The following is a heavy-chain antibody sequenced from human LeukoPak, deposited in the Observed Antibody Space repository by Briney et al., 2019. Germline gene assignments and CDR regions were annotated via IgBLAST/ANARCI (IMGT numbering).Heavy chain of an antibody. CDR3: ANTMGDSSGYYGFDAFDI. CDR2: IYYSGST. CDR1: GGSISSYY. Sequence: PSETLSLTCTVSGGSISSYYWSWIRQPPGKGLEWIGYIYYSGSTNYNPSLKSRVTISVDTSKNQFSLKLSSVTAADTAVYYCANTMGDSSGYYGFDAFDIWGQGTMVTVSS. D-gene: IGHD3-22*01. J-gene: IGHJ3*02. V-gene: IGHV4-59*01.